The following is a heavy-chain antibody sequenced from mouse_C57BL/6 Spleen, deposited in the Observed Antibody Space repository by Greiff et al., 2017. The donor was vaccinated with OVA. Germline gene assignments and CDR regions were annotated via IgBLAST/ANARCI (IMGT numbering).Heavy chain of an antibody. D-gene: IGHD2-13*01. J-gene: IGHJ2*01. Sequence: VQLQQPGTELVKPGASVKLSCKASGYTFTSYWMPWVKQRPGQGLEWIGNINPSNGGTNYNEKFKSKATLTVDKSSSTAYMQLSSLTSEDSAVYYCAKNEGEDCDHFDYWGQGTTLTVSS. CDR3: AKNEGEDCDHFDY. CDR2: INPSNGGT. V-gene: IGHV1-53*01. CDR1: GYTFTSYW.